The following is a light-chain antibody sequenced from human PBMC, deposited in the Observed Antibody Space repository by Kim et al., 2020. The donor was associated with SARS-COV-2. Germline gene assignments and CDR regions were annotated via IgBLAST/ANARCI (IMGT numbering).Light chain of an antibody. CDR3: QQSDITPYT. J-gene: IGKJ2*01. Sequence: DIQMTQSPSSLSASVGDRVTITCRASRSIGNHLNWYQQRQGKAPNLLIYAASNLQTGVSSRFSGSESGTDFTLSIRNLQPEDSATYYCQQSDITPYTFGQGTKLEI. V-gene: IGKV1-39*01. CDR1: RSIGNH. CDR2: AAS.